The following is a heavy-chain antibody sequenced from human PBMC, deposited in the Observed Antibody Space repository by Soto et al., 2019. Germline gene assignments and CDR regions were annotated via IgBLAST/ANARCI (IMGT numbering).Heavy chain of an antibody. V-gene: IGHV1-69*13. CDR2: IIPIFGTA. J-gene: IGHJ6*02. Sequence: ASVKVSCKASGGTFSSYAISWVRQAPGQGLEWMGGIIPIFGTANYTQKFQGRVTITADESTSTAYMELSSLRSEDTAVYYCARDDCSGGSCYPRGYYYYGMDVWGQGTTVTVSS. CDR3: ARDDCSGGSCYPRGYYYYGMDV. D-gene: IGHD2-15*01. CDR1: GGTFSSYA.